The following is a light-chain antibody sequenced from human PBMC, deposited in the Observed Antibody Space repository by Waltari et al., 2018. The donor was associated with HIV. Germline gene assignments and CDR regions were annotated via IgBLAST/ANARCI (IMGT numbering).Light chain of an antibody. V-gene: IGKV1-12*01. CDR3: QQANSFPWT. J-gene: IGKJ1*01. CDR2: AAS. CDR1: QGIRSW. Sequence: DIQMTQSPSPVSASVGDRVSITCRASQGIRSWLAWYQRKPGKAPKLLIYAASSLQSGVPSRFSGSGSETDFTLTISSLQPEDSATYYCQQANSFPWTFGQGTKVEIK.